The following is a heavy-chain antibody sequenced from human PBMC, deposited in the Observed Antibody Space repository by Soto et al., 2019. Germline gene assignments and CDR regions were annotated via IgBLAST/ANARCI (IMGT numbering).Heavy chain of an antibody. J-gene: IGHJ6*02. CDR3: ARFPASPRRSSSFYLNYYGMDV. Sequence: GGSLKISCKGSGYSFTNYWIGWVRQMPGKGLEWMGIIYPGDSDTRYSPSFQGQVTISADKSISTAYLQWSSLKASDTAMYYCARFPASPRRSSSFYLNYYGMDVWGQGTTVTVSS. D-gene: IGHD6-13*01. CDR2: IYPGDSDT. V-gene: IGHV5-51*01. CDR1: GYSFTNYW.